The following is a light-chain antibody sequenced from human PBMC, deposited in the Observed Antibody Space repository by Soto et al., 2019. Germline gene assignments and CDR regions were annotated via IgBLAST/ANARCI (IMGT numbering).Light chain of an antibody. CDR1: SNDVGGYNY. CDR2: DVS. V-gene: IGLV2-14*03. CDR3: SSYTSSSVV. Sequence: SALTQPASVSGSPGQSITISCTGTSNDVGGYNYVSWYQQHPGKAPKLMIYDVSNRPSGVSNRFSGSKSGNTASLTISGLQAEDEADYYCSSYTSSSVVFGGGTKLTVL. J-gene: IGLJ2*01.